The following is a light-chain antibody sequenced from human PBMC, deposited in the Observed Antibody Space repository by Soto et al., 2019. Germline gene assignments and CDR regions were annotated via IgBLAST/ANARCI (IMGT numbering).Light chain of an antibody. V-gene: IGKV1-33*01. CDR3: KQYDNRPLA. Sequence: DIQMTQSPSSLSASVGDRVTITCPASQDISNYLNWYQQKPGKAPKLLIYDASNLETGVPSRFSGSGSGTECTFTISSLQAEDIATYYCKQYDNRPLAFGGGTKVEIK. CDR1: QDISNY. CDR2: DAS. J-gene: IGKJ4*01.